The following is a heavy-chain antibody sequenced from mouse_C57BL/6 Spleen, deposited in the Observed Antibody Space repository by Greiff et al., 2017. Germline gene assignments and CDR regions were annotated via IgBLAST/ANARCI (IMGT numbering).Heavy chain of an antibody. CDR2: IDPEDGDT. CDR1: GFNIKDYY. J-gene: IGHJ3*01. CDR3: TTAQATPAWFAY. V-gene: IGHV14-1*01. Sequence: EVQLQQSGAELVRPGASVKLSCTASGFNIKDYYMHWVKQRPEQGLEWIGRIDPEDGDTEYAPKFQGKATMTADTSSNTAYLQLSSLTSEDTAVYYCTTAQATPAWFAYWGQGTLVTVSA. D-gene: IGHD3-2*02.